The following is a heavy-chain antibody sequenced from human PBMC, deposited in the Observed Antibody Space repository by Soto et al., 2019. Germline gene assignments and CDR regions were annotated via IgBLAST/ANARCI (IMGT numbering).Heavy chain of an antibody. D-gene: IGHD4-4*01. V-gene: IGHV3-74*01. J-gene: IGHJ4*02. CDR3: ARETYRGFYFDY. CDR2: INSDGSRT. CDR1: GFTFTDYW. Sequence: GGSLRLSCAASGFTFTDYWTHWVRQAPGKGLVWVSRINSDGSRTSYADSVTGRFTIPRDNAKNTLNLQMNSLRVEDTALYYCARETYRGFYFDYWGQGTLVTVSS.